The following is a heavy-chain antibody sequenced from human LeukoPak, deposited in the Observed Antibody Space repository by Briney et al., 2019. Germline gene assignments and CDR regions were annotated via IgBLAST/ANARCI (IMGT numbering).Heavy chain of an antibody. CDR3: ATFWGTPPH. J-gene: IGHJ4*02. D-gene: IGHD3-16*01. CDR2: ISTSGSTI. V-gene: IGHV3-48*03. CDR1: GLTFSNYE. Sequence: GGSLRLSCAASGLTFSNYEMNWVRQAPGKGLEWVSYISTSGSTIYYADSVKGRSTISRDNAKKSLFLQVNSLRVEDTAVYYCATFWGTPPHWGQGTLVTVSS.